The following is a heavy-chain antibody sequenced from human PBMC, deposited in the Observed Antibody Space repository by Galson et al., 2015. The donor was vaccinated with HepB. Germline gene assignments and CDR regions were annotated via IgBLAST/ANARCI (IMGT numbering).Heavy chain of an antibody. D-gene: IGHD5-18*01. CDR3: GKDPVRASYRPYGMDV. Sequence: SLRLSCAASGFTFSSYAMSWVRQAPGKGLEWVSSIGGRGGNTYYADSVKGRFPISRDNSKKMVYLQMNSLRAEDTALYYCGKDPVRASYRPYGMDVWGQGTTVTVSS. J-gene: IGHJ6*02. CDR1: GFTFSSYA. V-gene: IGHV3-23*01. CDR2: IGGRGGNT.